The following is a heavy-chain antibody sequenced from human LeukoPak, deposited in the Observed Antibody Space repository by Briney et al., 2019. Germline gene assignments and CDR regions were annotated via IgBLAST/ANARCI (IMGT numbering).Heavy chain of an antibody. J-gene: IGHJ6*03. Sequence: GGSLRLSCAVSGVSLTGITFSHFYMTWIRQAPGKGLESIAFISSSGSSVLYADSVRGRFTISRDNSNNSLYLQMNNLRAEDTAVYYCASQGAQQLAPYYYYYMDVWGKGTTVTVSS. V-gene: IGHV3-11*04. D-gene: IGHD6-13*01. CDR3: ASQGAQQLAPYYYYYMDV. CDR1: GVSLTGITFSHFY. CDR2: ISSSGSSV.